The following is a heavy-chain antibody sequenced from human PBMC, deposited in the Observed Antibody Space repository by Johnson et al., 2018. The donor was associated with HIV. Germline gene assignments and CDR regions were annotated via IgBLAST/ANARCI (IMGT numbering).Heavy chain of an antibody. D-gene: IGHD6-13*01. V-gene: IGHV3-23*04. CDR3: ARDDTGDSSSFDAFDV. J-gene: IGHJ3*01. Sequence: VQLVESGGGLVQPGGSLRLSCAASGFTFSSYAMSWVRQAPGKGLEWVSAISGSGGSTYYADSVKGRFTISRDNSKNTLYLQMNSLRAEDTAVYYCARDDTGDSSSFDAFDVWGQGTMVTVSS. CDR1: GFTFSSYA. CDR2: ISGSGGST.